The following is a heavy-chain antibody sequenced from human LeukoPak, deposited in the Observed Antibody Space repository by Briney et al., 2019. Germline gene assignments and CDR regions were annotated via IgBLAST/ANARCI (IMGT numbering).Heavy chain of an antibody. CDR2: IYYSGST. CDR3: ALGSGWYSFDY. V-gene: IGHV4-39*01. Sequence: KPSETLSLTCTVSGGSISSSSYYWGWLRQPPGKGLEWIGSIYYSGSTYYNPSLKSRVTISVDTSKNQFSLKLSSVTAADTAVYYCALGSGWYSFDYWGQGTLVTVSS. J-gene: IGHJ4*02. CDR1: GGSISSSSYY. D-gene: IGHD6-19*01.